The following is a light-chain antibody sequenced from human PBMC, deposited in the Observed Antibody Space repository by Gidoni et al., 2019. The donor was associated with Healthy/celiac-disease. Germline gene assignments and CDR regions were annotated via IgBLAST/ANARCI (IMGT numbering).Light chain of an antibody. CDR3: SSYPSSSTAVV. CDR1: SSDVGGYNY. CDR2: DVS. Sequence: QSALTQPASVYGSPGQSITISCTGTSSDVGGYNYVSWYQQHQGQAPKLMIYDVSNRPSGVSTRFSGSKSGTTASLTISGLQAEDEADYYCSSYPSSSTAVVFGGGTKLTVL. V-gene: IGLV2-14*03. J-gene: IGLJ2*01.